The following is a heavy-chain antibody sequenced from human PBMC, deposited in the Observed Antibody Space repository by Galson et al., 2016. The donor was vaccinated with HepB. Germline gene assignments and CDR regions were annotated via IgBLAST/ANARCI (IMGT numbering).Heavy chain of an antibody. CDR2: VDPSDSYT. D-gene: IGHD3-10*01. CDR3: VPLNYGSGSD. CDR1: GYSFTSYW. J-gene: IGHJ4*02. Sequence: QSGAEVKKPGESLRISCQGSGYSFTSYWISWVRQMPGKGLEWMGRVDPSDSYTNYNPSFQGHVTISTDKSISTAYLQCSSLKASDTAIDYCVPLNYGSGSDWGQGTLVTVSS. V-gene: IGHV5-10-1*01.